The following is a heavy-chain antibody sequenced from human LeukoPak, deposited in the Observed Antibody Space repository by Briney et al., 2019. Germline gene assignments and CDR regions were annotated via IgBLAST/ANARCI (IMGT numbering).Heavy chain of an antibody. V-gene: IGHV3-48*04. J-gene: IGHJ2*01. CDR1: GVTFSSYS. Sequence: PPGGSLRLSCAASGVTFSSYSMNWVRQAPGKGLEWVAYISTSSVTIYYADSVKGRFTTSRDNAKNSLYLQMNSLRAEDTAVYYCARDDATLTTVWYCNWYFDLWGRGTLVTVSS. D-gene: IGHD4-11*01. CDR3: ARDDATLTTVWYCNWYFDL. CDR2: ISTSSVTI.